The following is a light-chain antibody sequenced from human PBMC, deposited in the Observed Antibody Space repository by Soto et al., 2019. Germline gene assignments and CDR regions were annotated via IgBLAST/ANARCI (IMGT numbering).Light chain of an antibody. CDR2: DNN. J-gene: IGLJ1*01. V-gene: IGLV1-51*01. Sequence: QSVLTQPPSVSAAPGQKVTISCSGSSSNIGNNYVSWYQQLPGTAPKLLIYDNNKRPSGIPDRFSGSKSGTSATLGITGLQTGDEADYYCGTWDSSLSAGYVFGTWTKVTVL. CDR3: GTWDSSLSAGYV. CDR1: SSNIGNNY.